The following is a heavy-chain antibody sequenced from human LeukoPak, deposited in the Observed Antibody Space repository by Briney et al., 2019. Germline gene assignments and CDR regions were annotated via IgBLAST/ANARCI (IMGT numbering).Heavy chain of an antibody. CDR3: ASSGSYRFDY. CDR2: ITASCTAM. Sequence: GGSLRLSCAASGFTFSSYSMNWVRQAPGKGLEWVSHITASCTAMFYADSVKGRFTISRDNAKNSLYLQMNSLRDEDTAVYYCASSGSYRFDYWGQGTLVTVSS. V-gene: IGHV3-48*02. CDR1: GFTFSSYS. D-gene: IGHD1-26*01. J-gene: IGHJ4*02.